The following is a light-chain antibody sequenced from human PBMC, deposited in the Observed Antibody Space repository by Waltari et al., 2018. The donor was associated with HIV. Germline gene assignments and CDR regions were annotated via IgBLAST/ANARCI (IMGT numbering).Light chain of an antibody. V-gene: IGLV1-44*01. J-gene: IGLJ2*01. CDR1: SSTIGSNT. CDR2: SNN. CDR3: AAWDDSLNGPGVV. Sequence: QSVLTQPPSASGTPGQRVTISCSGSSSTIGSNTVNWYQQPPGTAPKLLRYSNNQRPSGVPDRFSGSKSGTSASLAISGLQSEDEADYDCAAWDDSLNGPGVVFGGGTKLTVL.